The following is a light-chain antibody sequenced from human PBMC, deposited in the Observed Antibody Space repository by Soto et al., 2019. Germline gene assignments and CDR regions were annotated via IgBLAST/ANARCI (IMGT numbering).Light chain of an antibody. Sequence: DIQMTQSPSSLSASVGGSVTITCRASQSINTYLNWYQQKPGEAPKLLIYAASTLQSGIPSRFGGSGSGTDFTLTITSLQPEDFATYYCQQHYSSPLWTFGQGTKVEIK. V-gene: IGKV1-39*01. CDR2: AAS. J-gene: IGKJ1*01. CDR3: QQHYSSPLWT. CDR1: QSINTY.